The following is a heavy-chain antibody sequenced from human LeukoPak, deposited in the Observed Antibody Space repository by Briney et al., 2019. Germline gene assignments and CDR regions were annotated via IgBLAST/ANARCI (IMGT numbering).Heavy chain of an antibody. CDR3: ARGALLRRQQLVRVNWFDP. D-gene: IGHD6-13*01. Sequence: ASVKVSRKASGYTFTGYYMHWVRQAPGQGLEWMGRINPNSGGTNYAQKFQGRFTMTRETSISTAYMELTRLRSDDTAVYYCARGALLRRQQLVRVNWFDPWGQGTLVTVSS. V-gene: IGHV1-2*06. CDR2: INPNSGGT. J-gene: IGHJ5*02. CDR1: GYTFTGYY.